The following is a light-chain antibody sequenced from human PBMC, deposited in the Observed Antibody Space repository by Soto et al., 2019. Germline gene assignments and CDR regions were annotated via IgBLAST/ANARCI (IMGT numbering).Light chain of an antibody. V-gene: IGKV3-11*01. CDR1: QTVSSY. Sequence: IVLTQSPATLSLWPGETAILSCRASQTVSSYLSWYQHKPGQAPRLLIYDASKRAPGIPARFSGSGSGTDFTLTISSLAPEDFAVYYCQQRSTSITLGQGTRLEIE. CDR2: DAS. CDR3: QQRSTSIT. J-gene: IGKJ5*01.